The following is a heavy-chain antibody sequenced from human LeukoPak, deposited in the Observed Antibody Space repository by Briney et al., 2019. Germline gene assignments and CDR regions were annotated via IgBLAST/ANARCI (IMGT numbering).Heavy chain of an antibody. V-gene: IGHV1-2*06. CDR3: ARDDSRPYYYDSSGYVY. CDR2: INPNSGGR. Sequence: ASVKVSCEASGYTFTGYYMHWVRHAPGQGLEWMGRINPNSGGRNYAQKFQGRVTMTRDTSISTAYMELSRLRSDDTAVYYCARDDSRPYYYDSSGYVYWGQGTLVTVSS. CDR1: GYTFTGYY. J-gene: IGHJ4*02. D-gene: IGHD3-22*01.